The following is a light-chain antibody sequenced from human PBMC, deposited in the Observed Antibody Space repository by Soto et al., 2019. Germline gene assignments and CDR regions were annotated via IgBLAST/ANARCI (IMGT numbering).Light chain of an antibody. Sequence: DIQMTQSPPSLSASVGDRVTITCRASETITDFLNWYQLKPGKAPKLLIYSASNLQPGVPSRFSGSGYGTEFTLAISSLQPDDFATYYCQQYNSYPWTFGQGTKVEIK. J-gene: IGKJ1*01. CDR3: QQYNSYPWT. CDR1: ETITDF. CDR2: SAS. V-gene: IGKV1-39*01.